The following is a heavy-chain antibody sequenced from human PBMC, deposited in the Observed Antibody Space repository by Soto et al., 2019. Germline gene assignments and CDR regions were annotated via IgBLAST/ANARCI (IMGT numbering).Heavy chain of an antibody. D-gene: IGHD1-26*01. J-gene: IGHJ4*02. Sequence: GASVKVSCKASGYTFSSYNMHWVRQAPGQGLEWMGIINPSGVSTFYAQKFQGRVTMTRDTSTGKFYMELSSLRSEDTAVYYCARVPLGGASNFDQWGQGTLVTVSS. V-gene: IGHV1-46*01. CDR2: INPSGVST. CDR3: ARVPLGGASNFDQ. CDR1: GYTFSSYN.